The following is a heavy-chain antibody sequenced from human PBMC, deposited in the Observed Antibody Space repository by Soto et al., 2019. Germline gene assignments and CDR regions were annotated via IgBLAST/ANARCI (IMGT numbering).Heavy chain of an antibody. CDR3: ARDSTGTPLD. J-gene: IGHJ4*02. CDR2: IYYSGST. CDR1: GGSISSYY. D-gene: IGHD1-1*01. V-gene: IGHV4-59*01. Sequence: KASETLSLTCTVSGGSISSYYWSWIRQPPGKGLEWIGYIYYSGSTNYNPSLKSRVTISVDTSKNQFSLKLSSVTAADTAVYYCARDSTGTPLDWGQGTLVTVSS.